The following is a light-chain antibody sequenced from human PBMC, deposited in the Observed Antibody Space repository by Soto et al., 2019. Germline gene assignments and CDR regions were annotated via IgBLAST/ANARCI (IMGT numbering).Light chain of an antibody. J-gene: IGLJ2*01. CDR1: SSDVGGYNY. CDR2: DVS. V-gene: IGLV2-11*01. Sequence: QSALTQPRSVSGSPGQSVTISCTGTSSDVGGYNYVSWYQQHPGKAPKLMTYDVSKRPSGVPDPFSGSKSGNTASLTISGLQAEDEADYYCCSYVGSISVIFGGGTKLTVL. CDR3: CSYVGSISVI.